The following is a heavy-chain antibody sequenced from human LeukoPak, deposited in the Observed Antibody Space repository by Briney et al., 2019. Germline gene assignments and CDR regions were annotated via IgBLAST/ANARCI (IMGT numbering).Heavy chain of an antibody. D-gene: IGHD6-19*01. J-gene: IGHJ6*03. CDR1: GYSISSGYY. CDR3: ARQGENSGWYSLHYYYYYMDV. Sequence: SETLSLTCTVSGYSISSGYYWVWIRQPPGKGLEWIGNIYHSGSTYYNPSLKSRVTISVDTSKNQFSLKVRSVTAADTAVYYCARQGENSGWYSLHYYYYYMDVWGKGTTVTISS. CDR2: IYHSGST. V-gene: IGHV4-38-2*02.